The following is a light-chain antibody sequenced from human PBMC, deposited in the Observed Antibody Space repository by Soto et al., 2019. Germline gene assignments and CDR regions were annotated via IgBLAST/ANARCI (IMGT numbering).Light chain of an antibody. V-gene: IGLV1-51*01. CDR2: DTN. Sequence: QSVLTQPPSVSAAPGQTVTVSCSGTKSNVGRNYVSWYQQFPGTAPRLLIYDTNKRPSGIPGRFSGSKSGTSATLGITGLQTGDEAIYYCGTWDSRLSGVLFGGGTTLTVL. CDR1: KSNVGRNY. J-gene: IGLJ2*01. CDR3: GTWDSRLSGVL.